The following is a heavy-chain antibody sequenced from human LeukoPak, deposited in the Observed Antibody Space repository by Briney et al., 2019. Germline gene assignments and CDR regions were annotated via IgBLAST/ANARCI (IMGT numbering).Heavy chain of an antibody. Sequence: GGSLRLSCTASGFTFGDYAMSWVRQAPGKGLEWVGFIRSKAYGGTTEYAASVKGRFTISRDDSKSIAYLQMNSLKTEDTAVYYCTTLAAAGTPYYYYYGMDVRGQGTTVTVSS. J-gene: IGHJ6*02. CDR2: IRSKAYGGTT. V-gene: IGHV3-49*04. CDR1: GFTFGDYA. CDR3: TTLAAAGTPYYYYYGMDV. D-gene: IGHD6-13*01.